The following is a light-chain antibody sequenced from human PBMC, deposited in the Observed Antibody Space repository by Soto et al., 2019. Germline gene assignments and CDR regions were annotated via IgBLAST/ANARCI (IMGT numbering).Light chain of an antibody. CDR1: ELGDKY. CDR3: QTWDSSTGV. V-gene: IGLV3-1*01. J-gene: IGLJ1*01. CDR2: EDR. Sequence: SYALTQPPAVSVSPGQTASITCSGDELGDKYVCGYQQKPGQSPVMVIYEDRKRPSGIPERFSGSNSGNTATLTISGTQTMDEADYYCQTWDSSTGVFGTGTKVTVL.